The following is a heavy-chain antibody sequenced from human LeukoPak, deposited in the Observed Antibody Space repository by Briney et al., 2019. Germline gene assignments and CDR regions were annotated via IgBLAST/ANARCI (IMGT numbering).Heavy chain of an antibody. CDR2: IRSKTDGGTT. CDR1: GLTFSNTW. J-gene: IGHJ4*02. V-gene: IGHV3-15*01. CDR3: VGSFLGY. D-gene: IGHD3-10*01. Sequence: GGSLRLSCAASGLTFSNTWMTWVRQAPGKGLEWVGRIRSKTDGGTTDYTTPVKGRFTISRDDSKNTLYLQMNSLKTEDTAVYYCVGSFLGYWGQGTLVTVSS.